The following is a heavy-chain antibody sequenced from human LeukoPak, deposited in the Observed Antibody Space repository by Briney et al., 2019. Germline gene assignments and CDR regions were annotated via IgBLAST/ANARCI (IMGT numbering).Heavy chain of an antibody. Sequence: AGGSLRLSCAASGFTFNHAWMSWVRQAPGKGLEWVGRIKNKTDGGRTDFAAPVKGRFTISRDDSKNTLYLQMNSLKTEDTAIYYCTKVSGNYAFEFWGQGTLVTVSS. D-gene: IGHD1-7*01. V-gene: IGHV3-15*01. CDR2: IKNKTDGGRT. J-gene: IGHJ4*02. CDR3: TKVSGNYAFEF. CDR1: GFTFNHAW.